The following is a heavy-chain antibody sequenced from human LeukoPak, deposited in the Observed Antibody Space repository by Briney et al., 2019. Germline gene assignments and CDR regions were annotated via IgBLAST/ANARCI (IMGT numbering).Heavy chain of an antibody. CDR2: ISSSGSAI. Sequence: GGTLRLSCAASGFTFSSYGMSWVRQAPGKGLEWISYISSSGSAIYYTDSVKGRFTISRDNAKKSLYLQMNSLRAEDTAVYYCARDSSGYYGAFDIWGQGTMVTVSS. CDR3: ARDSSGYYGAFDI. V-gene: IGHV3-48*04. D-gene: IGHD3-22*01. CDR1: GFTFSSYG. J-gene: IGHJ3*02.